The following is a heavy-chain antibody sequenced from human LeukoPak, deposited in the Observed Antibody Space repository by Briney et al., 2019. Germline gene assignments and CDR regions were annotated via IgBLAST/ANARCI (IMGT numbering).Heavy chain of an antibody. CDR1: GFTFSSYS. V-gene: IGHV3-21*01. Sequence: GGSLRLSCAASGFTFSSYSMNWVRQAPGKGLEWVSSISSSSSYIYYADSVKGRFTISRDNAKNSLYLQMSSLRAEDTAVYYCVSGGIAAAGYSYDYWGQGTLVTVSS. D-gene: IGHD6-13*01. CDR2: ISSSSSYI. CDR3: VSGGIAAAGYSYDY. J-gene: IGHJ4*02.